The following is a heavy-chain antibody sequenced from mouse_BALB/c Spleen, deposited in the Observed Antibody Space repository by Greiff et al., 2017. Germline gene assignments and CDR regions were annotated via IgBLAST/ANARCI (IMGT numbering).Heavy chain of an antibody. Sequence: EVKVVESGGDLVKPGGSLKLSCAASGFTFSSYGMSWVRQTPDKRLEWVATISSGGSYTYYPDSVKGRFTISRDNAKNTLYLQMSSLKSEDTAMYYCARFRNGNYGYFDVWGAGTTVTVSS. CDR2: ISSGGSYT. J-gene: IGHJ1*01. CDR1: GFTFSSYG. D-gene: IGHD2-1*01. V-gene: IGHV5-6*01. CDR3: ARFRNGNYGYFDV.